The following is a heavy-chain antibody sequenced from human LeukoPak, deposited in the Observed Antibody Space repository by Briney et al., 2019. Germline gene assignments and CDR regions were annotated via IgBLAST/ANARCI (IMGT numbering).Heavy chain of an antibody. CDR1: GGSFSGYY. V-gene: IGHV4-34*01. D-gene: IGHD1-26*01. CDR2: INHSGST. J-gene: IGHJ4*02. Sequence: SETLSLTCAVYGGSFSGYYWSWIRQPPGKGLEWIGEINHSGSTNYNPSLKSRVTISVDTSKNQFSLKLSSVTAADTAVYYCARGVVGAPAGDWGQGTLVTVSS. CDR3: ARGVVGAPAGD.